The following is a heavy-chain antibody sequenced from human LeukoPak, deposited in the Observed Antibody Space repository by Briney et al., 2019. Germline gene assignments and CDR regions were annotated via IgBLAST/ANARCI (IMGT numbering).Heavy chain of an antibody. Sequence: ASVKVSCKASRGTFTNYAISWVRQAPGQGLEWMGGITPIFGTTKYAPKFQGRATITADKSTSTAYMELHSLRSEDTALYYCARERLGATKWFDPWGQGTLVTVSS. V-gene: IGHV1-69*06. CDR3: ARERLGATKWFDP. CDR2: ITPIFGTT. J-gene: IGHJ5*02. CDR1: RGTFTNYA. D-gene: IGHD1-26*01.